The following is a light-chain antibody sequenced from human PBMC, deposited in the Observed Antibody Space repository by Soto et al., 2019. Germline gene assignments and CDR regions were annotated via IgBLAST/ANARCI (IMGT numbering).Light chain of an antibody. CDR1: QSVSSSY. Sequence: EIVLTQSPGTLSFSPGERATLSCRAGQSVSSSYLAWYQQKPGQPPRLLIYAASTRATDVPARFSGGGSETEFTLTISSLQSEDFAVYFCQQYNIWPLWTFGQGTKVDIK. V-gene: IGKV3-15*01. CDR2: AAS. CDR3: QQYNIWPLWT. J-gene: IGKJ1*01.